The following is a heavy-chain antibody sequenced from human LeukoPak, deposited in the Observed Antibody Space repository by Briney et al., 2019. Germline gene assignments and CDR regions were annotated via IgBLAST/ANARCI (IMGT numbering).Heavy chain of an antibody. V-gene: IGHV4-61*02. D-gene: IGHD1-1*01. CDR3: ARARYNWNDGGWFDP. Sequence: PSETLSLTCTVSGGSLSSGTYYWRWIRQPAGKGLEWIGRIYTSGSTNYNPSLKSRVTISVDTSENLFSLMLSSVTAADTAVYYCARARYNWNDGGWFDPWGQGTLITVSS. J-gene: IGHJ5*02. CDR1: GGSLSSGTYY. CDR2: IYTSGST.